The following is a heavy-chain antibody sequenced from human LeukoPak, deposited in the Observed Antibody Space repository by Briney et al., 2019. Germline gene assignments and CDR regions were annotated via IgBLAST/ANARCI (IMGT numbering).Heavy chain of an antibody. CDR2: ISPGGPT. J-gene: IGHJ4*02. D-gene: IGHD3-22*01. CDR3: ARGVPYDSSRYYQPFDY. Sequence: GGSLRLSCAGSGFPFSSRGMNWVRQAPGKGLEWVSGISPGGPTYYADSVKGRFTISRDDPKNTLYLQMKNLRAEDTAVYYCARGVPYDSSRYYQPFDYWGQGTLVTVSS. V-gene: IGHV3-23*01. CDR1: GFPFSSRG.